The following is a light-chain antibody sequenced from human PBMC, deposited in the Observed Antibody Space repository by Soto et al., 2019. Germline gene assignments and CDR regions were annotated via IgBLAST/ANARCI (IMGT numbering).Light chain of an antibody. Sequence: QSALTQPASVSGSPGQSITISCTGTSSDVGGHNYVSWYQQHPGKAPKLMIYDVNDRPSGVSNRFSGSKSGNTASLTISGLQAEDEADYSCSSYTSSGSVIFGGGTKVAVL. CDR3: SSYTSSGSVI. CDR1: SSDVGGHNY. J-gene: IGLJ2*01. CDR2: DVN. V-gene: IGLV2-14*03.